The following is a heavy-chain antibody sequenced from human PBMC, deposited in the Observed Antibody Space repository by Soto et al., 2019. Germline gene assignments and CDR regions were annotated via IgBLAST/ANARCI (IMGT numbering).Heavy chain of an antibody. CDR2: IIPIFGTA. D-gene: IGHD2-2*01. J-gene: IGHJ5*02. V-gene: IGHV1-69*01. Sequence: QVQLVQSGAEVKKPGSSVKVSCKASGGTFSSYAISWVRQAPGQGLEWLVGIIPIFGTANYEQKFQGRVTITADESTSTAYMELSSLRSEDTAMYYCARDCPSCTPGYWFDPWGQGTLVTVSS. CDR3: ARDCPSCTPGYWFDP. CDR1: GGTFSSYA.